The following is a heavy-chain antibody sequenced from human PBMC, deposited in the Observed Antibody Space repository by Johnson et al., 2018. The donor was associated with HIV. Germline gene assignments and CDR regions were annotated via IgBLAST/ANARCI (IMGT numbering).Heavy chain of an antibody. D-gene: IGHD5-18*01. V-gene: IGHV3-33*08. CDR2: IWYDGSNK. Sequence: QVQLVESGGNVVQPGRSQRLSCAASGFTFSSYGMHWVRQAPGKGLEWVAVIWYDGSNKYYADSVKGRFTISRDNSKNTLYLQMNSLRAEDTAVYYCARDGGIQLWSAFDIWGQGTMVTVSS. J-gene: IGHJ3*02. CDR1: GFTFSSYG. CDR3: ARDGGIQLWSAFDI.